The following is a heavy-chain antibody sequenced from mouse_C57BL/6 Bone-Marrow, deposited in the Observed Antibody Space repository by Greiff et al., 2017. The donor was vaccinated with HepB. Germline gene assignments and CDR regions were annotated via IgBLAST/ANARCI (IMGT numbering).Heavy chain of an antibody. Sequence: EVHLVESGPGMVKPSQSLSLTCTVTGYSITSGYDWHWIRHFPGNKLEWMGYISYSGSTNYNPSLKSRISITHDTSKNHFFLKLNSVTTEDTATYYCARGGVYDYDGGFAYWGQGTLVTVSA. V-gene: IGHV3-1*01. CDR2: ISYSGST. CDR3: ARGGVYDYDGGFAY. J-gene: IGHJ3*01. CDR1: GYSITSGYD. D-gene: IGHD2-4*01.